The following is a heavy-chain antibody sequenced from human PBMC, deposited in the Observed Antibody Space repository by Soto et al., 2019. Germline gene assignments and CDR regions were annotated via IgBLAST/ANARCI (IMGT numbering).Heavy chain of an antibody. CDR1: GFTFSNYG. Sequence: QVQLVESGGGVVQPGRSLRLSCAASGFTFSNYGMHWVRQAPGKGLEWLAVIINDGSDEKYGDSVKGRVTISRDNSKNPLYLQINSLRVEDTAVYYCARDDDRPDKGLDMWGQGTVVTVSS. D-gene: IGHD3-22*01. CDR2: IINDGSDE. J-gene: IGHJ3*02. CDR3: ARDDDRPDKGLDM. V-gene: IGHV3-33*05.